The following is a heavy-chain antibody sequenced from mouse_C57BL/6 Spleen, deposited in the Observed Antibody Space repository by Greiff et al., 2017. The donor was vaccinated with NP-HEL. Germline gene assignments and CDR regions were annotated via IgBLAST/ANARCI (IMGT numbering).Heavy chain of an antibody. Sequence: EVQLQQSGPELVKPGASVKISCKASGYSFTGYYMNWVKQSPEKSLEWIGEINPSTGGTTYNQKVKAKATLTVDKSSSTAYMQLKSLTSEDSAVYYCAGGIYYGNYDWGQGTLVTVSA. CDR1: GYSFTGYY. D-gene: IGHD2-1*01. CDR3: AGGIYYGNYD. V-gene: IGHV1-42*01. CDR2: INPSTGGT. J-gene: IGHJ3*01.